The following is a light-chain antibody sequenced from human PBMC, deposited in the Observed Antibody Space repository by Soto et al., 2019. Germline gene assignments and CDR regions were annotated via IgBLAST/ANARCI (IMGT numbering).Light chain of an antibody. CDR2: EVS. V-gene: IGLV2-14*01. J-gene: IGLJ2*01. CDR3: SSYTTTSSPV. Sequence: QSALTQPASVSGSPGQSVTISCTGSSSDVGGYNYVGWYQHHPGKAPKLLIYEVSHRASGVSNRFSGSKSGNTASLTISGLQAEDEGDYYCSSYTTTSSPVFGGGTKLTVL. CDR1: SSDVGGYNY.